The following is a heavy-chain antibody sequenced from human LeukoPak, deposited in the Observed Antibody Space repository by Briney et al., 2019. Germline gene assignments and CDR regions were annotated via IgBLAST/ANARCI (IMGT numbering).Heavy chain of an antibody. V-gene: IGHV4-34*01. CDR1: GGSFSGYY. D-gene: IGHD2-15*01. CDR3: ARVSRRYCSGGSCYLDY. CDR2: INHSGSA. J-gene: IGHJ4*02. Sequence: SETLSLTCAVSGGSFSGYYWTWIRQPPGKGLEWIGEINHSGSANYNPSLKSRVTISVDTSKNQFSLKLSSVTAADTAVYYCARVSRRYCSGGSCYLDYWGQGTLVTVSS.